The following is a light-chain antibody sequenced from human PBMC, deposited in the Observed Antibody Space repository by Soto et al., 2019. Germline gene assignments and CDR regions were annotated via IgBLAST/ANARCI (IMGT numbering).Light chain of an antibody. Sequence: DIQMTQSPSTLSASVGDRVTITCRASQSLSSWLAWYQQKPGKAPKLLIYKASSLESGVPSRFSGSGSGTEFTLTISSLQPDDFATYYSQQYKSYSWTFGQGTKVEIK. CDR1: QSLSSW. V-gene: IGKV1-5*03. CDR2: KAS. J-gene: IGKJ1*01. CDR3: QQYKSYSWT.